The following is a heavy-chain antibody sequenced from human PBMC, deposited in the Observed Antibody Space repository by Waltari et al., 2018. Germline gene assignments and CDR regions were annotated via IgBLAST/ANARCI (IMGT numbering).Heavy chain of an antibody. Sequence: QEQMVESGGGVVQPGRPLSLSCSISGFIFSNYAMNWVRQAPGKGLEWLAVISYDGSSQYYAYSVKGRFSVSRDSFKITVYLHMNGLRTEDTAVYYCARAVTGEDAFDMWGQGTMVTVSS. J-gene: IGHJ3*02. CDR1: GFIFSNYA. D-gene: IGHD2-21*02. CDR3: ARAVTGEDAFDM. CDR2: ISYDGSSQ. V-gene: IGHV3-30-3*01.